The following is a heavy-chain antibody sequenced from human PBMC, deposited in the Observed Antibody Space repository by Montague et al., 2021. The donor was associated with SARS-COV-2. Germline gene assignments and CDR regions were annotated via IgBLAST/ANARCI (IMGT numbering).Heavy chain of an antibody. V-gene: IGHV1-8*02. D-gene: IGHD4-17*01. CDR3: ARSIDYAGPGPFDI. J-gene: IGHJ3*02. CDR1: GYTFINYD. CDR2: LNPKTGNK. Sequence: SVRVSCKASGYTFINYDINWVRQAPGQALEWMGWLNPKTGNKGYAQKFPGRVAMSRNISIVTAYMELSSLTSEDTAIYHCARSIDYAGPGPFDIWGQGIMVIVSS.